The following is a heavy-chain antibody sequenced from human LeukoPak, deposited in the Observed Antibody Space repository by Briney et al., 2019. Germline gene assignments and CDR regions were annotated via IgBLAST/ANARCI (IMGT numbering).Heavy chain of an antibody. V-gene: IGHV3-30*02. D-gene: IGHD3-10*01. CDR3: AKDQAYYYGSGSSSDY. CDR2: IRYDGSNK. J-gene: IGHJ4*02. CDR1: RFTFSDYY. Sequence: LGGSLRLSCAASRFTFSDYYMGWIRQAPGKGLEWVAFIRYDGSNKYYADSVKGRFTISRDNSKNTLYLQMNSLRAEDTAVYYCAKDQAYYYGSGSSSDYWGQGTLVTVSS.